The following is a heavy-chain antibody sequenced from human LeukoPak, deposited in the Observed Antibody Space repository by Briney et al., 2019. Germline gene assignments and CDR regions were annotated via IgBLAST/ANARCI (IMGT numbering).Heavy chain of an antibody. J-gene: IGHJ6*02. D-gene: IGHD3-22*01. Sequence: ASVKVSCKASGYTFTSYGISWVRQAPGQGLEWMGWISAYNGNTNYAQKLQGRVTMTTDTSTSIAYMELRSLRSDDTAVYYCAREGLYYDSITSMDVWGQGTTVTVSS. V-gene: IGHV1-18*01. CDR2: ISAYNGNT. CDR1: GYTFTSYG. CDR3: AREGLYYDSITSMDV.